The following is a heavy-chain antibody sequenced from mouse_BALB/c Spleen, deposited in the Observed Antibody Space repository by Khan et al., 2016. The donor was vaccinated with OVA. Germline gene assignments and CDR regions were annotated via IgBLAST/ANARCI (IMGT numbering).Heavy chain of an antibody. CDR3: ARTARINY. V-gene: IGHV3-2*02. D-gene: IGHD1-2*01. J-gene: IGHJ2*01. CDR2: ISYSGST. Sequence: EVQLQESGPGLVKPSQSLSLTCTVTGYSITSGYGWNWIRQFPGNKLEWMGNISYSGSTNYPPFLKSRISITRDTSKNQFFLKLNSVTTEDTAKYYCARTARINYWGQGTTLTVSS. CDR1: GYSITSGYG.